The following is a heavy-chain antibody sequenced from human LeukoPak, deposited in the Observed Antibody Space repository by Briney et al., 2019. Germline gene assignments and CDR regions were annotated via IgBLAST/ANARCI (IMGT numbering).Heavy chain of an antibody. CDR2: IYYSGST. CDR3: ARDPNLDYYDSSGAFDI. CDR1: GGSISSYY. D-gene: IGHD3-22*01. V-gene: IGHV4-59*01. Sequence: SSETLSLTCTVSGGSISSYYWSWIRQPPGKGLEWIGYIYYSGSTNYNPSLKSRVTISVDTSKNQFSLKLSSVTAADTAVYYCARDPNLDYYDSSGAFDIWGQGTMVTVSS. J-gene: IGHJ3*02.